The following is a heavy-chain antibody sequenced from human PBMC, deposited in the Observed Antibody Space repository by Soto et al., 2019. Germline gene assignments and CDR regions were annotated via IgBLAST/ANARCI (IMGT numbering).Heavy chain of an antibody. J-gene: IGHJ3*02. Sequence: SETLSLTCTVSGGSVSSYYWSWIRQPPGKGLEWIGYIYYSGSTNYNPSLKSRVTISVDTSKNQFSLKLSSVTAADTAVYYCARDSLWGSAFDIWGQGTMVTVSS. D-gene: IGHD3-10*01. CDR3: ARDSLWGSAFDI. CDR2: IYYSGST. V-gene: IGHV4-59*02. CDR1: GGSVSSYY.